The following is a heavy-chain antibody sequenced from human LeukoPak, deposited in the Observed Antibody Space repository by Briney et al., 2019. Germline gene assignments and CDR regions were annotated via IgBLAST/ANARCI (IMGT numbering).Heavy chain of an antibody. CDR1: GYTFTSYA. D-gene: IGHD3-3*01. CDR2: INTNTGNP. V-gene: IGHV7-4-1*02. CDR3: ARPPDYDFWSGYYD. Sequence: ASVKVSCKASGYTFTSYAMSWVRQAPGQGLEWMGWINTNTGNPTYAQGFTGRFFFSLDTSVSTAYLQISSLKAEDTTVYYCARPPDYDFWSGYYDWGQGTLVTVSS. J-gene: IGHJ4*02.